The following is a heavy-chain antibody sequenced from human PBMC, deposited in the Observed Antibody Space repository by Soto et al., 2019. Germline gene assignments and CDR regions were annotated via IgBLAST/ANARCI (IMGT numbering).Heavy chain of an antibody. CDR1: GDSVSSNSAV. D-gene: IGHD6-19*01. Sequence: PSQTLSLTWAMSGDSVSSNSAVWNWIRQSPSRGLEWLGRTYYRSKWYNDYAVSVKSRITINPDTSKNQFSLQLNSVTPEDTAVYYCARERRSGYRNFDYWGQGTLVTVSS. CDR3: ARERRSGYRNFDY. J-gene: IGHJ4*02. CDR2: TYYRSKWYN. V-gene: IGHV6-1*01.